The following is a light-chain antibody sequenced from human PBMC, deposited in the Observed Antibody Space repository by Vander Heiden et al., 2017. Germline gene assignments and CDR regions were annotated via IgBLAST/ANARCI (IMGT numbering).Light chain of an antibody. J-gene: IGKJ2*01. V-gene: IGKV3-20*01. CDR1: QTVDKNY. Sequence: EFVLTQSPGTLSLSPGESATLPCRASQTVDKNYLVWYQQKHGQAPRLLIYGASTRATGIPDRFSASGSGTDFTLTISRLEPEDFAVYYCQQCRSAPLYIFGQGTKLDIK. CDR2: GAS. CDR3: QQCRSAPLYI.